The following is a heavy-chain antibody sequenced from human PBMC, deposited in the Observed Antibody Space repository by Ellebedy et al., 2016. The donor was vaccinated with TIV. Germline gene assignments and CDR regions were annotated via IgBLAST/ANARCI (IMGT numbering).Heavy chain of an antibody. Sequence: PGGSLRLSCAASGFIFSSYGMHWVRQAPGKGLEWVAVICFDGGNKYYADSVKGRFTISRDNSKNTLYLQMNSLRAEDTAVYYCARGGYCSGGTCYWYFDLWGRGTLVTVSS. J-gene: IGHJ2*01. CDR1: GFIFSSYG. CDR3: ARGGYCSGGTCYWYFDL. D-gene: IGHD2-15*01. CDR2: ICFDGGNK. V-gene: IGHV3-33*01.